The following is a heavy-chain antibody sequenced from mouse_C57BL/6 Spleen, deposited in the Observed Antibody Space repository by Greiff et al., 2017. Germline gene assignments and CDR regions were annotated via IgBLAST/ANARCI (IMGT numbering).Heavy chain of an antibody. V-gene: IGHV2-2*01. CDR2: IWSGGST. CDR3: ARKDGYYAMDY. D-gene: IGHD2-3*01. Sequence: VQLQESGPGLVQPSQSLSITCTVSGFSLTSYGVHWVRQSPGKGLEWLGVIWSGGSTDYNAAFISRLSISKDNSKSQVFFKMNSLQADDTARYYCARKDGYYAMDYWGQGTSVTVSS. J-gene: IGHJ4*01. CDR1: GFSLTSYG.